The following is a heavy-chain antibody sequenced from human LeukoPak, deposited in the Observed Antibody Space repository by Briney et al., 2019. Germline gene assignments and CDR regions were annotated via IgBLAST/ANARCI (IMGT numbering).Heavy chain of an antibody. D-gene: IGHD4-17*01. CDR1: GFTFSSYW. CDR2: INSDGSST. CDR3: ARDRRVTTSYCYHYMDV. V-gene: IGHV3-74*01. Sequence: GGSLRLSCAASGFTFSSYWMHWVRQAPGKGLVWVSQINSDGSSTTYADSVRGRFTISRDNAKNTLYLQLNSLRAEDTAVYYCARDRRVTTSYCYHYMDVWGKGTTVTVSS. J-gene: IGHJ6*03.